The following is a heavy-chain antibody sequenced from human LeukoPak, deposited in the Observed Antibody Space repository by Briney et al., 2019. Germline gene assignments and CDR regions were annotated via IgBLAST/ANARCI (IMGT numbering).Heavy chain of an antibody. D-gene: IGHD3-22*01. V-gene: IGHV1-2*02. CDR2: INPNSGGT. CDR3: ARIVHPHYYYDSSGYRQNWFDP. CDR1: GYTFTGYY. J-gene: IGHJ5*02. Sequence: SVKVSCKASGYTFTGYYMHWVRQAPGQGLEWMGWINPNSGGTNYAQKFQGRVTMTRDTSISTAYMELSRLRSDDTAVYYCARIVHPHYYYDSSGYRQNWFDPWGQGTLVTVSS.